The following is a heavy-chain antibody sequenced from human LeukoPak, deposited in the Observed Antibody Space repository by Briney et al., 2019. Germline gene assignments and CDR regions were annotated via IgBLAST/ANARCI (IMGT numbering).Heavy chain of an antibody. Sequence: PGRSLRLSCAASGFTFSNYWMHWVRQAPGKGLVWVSRINSDGSSTSYADSVKGRFTISRDNAKNTLYLQMNSLRAEDTAVYYCARDVGGSYFAFDIWGQGTMVTVSS. D-gene: IGHD1-26*01. CDR1: GFTFSNYW. V-gene: IGHV3-74*01. CDR2: INSDGSST. J-gene: IGHJ3*02. CDR3: ARDVGGSYFAFDI.